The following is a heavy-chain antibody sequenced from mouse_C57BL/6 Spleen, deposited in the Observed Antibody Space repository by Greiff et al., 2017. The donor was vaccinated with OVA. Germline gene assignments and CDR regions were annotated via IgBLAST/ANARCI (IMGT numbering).Heavy chain of an antibody. CDR1: GFTFSDYG. CDR3: ARSLAYYSNYVAD. Sequence: EVKLMESGGGLVKPGGSLKLSCAASGFTFSDYGMHWVRQAPEQGLEWVAYISRGSSTIYYADTVKGRFTISRDNAKNTLFMQITSLRAEDTAMYYCARSLAYYSNYVADWGKGTLVTVSA. J-gene: IGHJ3*01. CDR2: ISRGSSTI. D-gene: IGHD2-5*01. V-gene: IGHV5-17*01.